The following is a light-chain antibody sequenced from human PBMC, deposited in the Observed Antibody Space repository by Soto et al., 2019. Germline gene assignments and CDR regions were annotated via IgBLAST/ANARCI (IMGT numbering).Light chain of an antibody. J-gene: IGKJ1*01. CDR3: QQTLSFPPT. CDR1: QAIDSW. Sequence: DIQMTQSPSSVSASVGDRVTITCRASQAIDSWLAWYQQKPGEAPKLLIFTGSLLHSGVPPRFSGSGSGTEFTLTISSLQPEDFATYYCQQTLSFPPTVGQGTKV. V-gene: IGKV1-12*01. CDR2: TGS.